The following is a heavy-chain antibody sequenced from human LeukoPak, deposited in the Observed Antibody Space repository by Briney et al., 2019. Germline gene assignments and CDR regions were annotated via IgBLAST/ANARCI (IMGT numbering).Heavy chain of an antibody. J-gene: IGHJ3*02. CDR2: IYYSGST. CDR3: ARGLGTVTTHAFDI. Sequence: SETLSLTCTVSGGSISSYYWSWIRQPPGKGLEWIGYIYYSGSTNYNPSLKSRVTISVDTSKNQFSLKLSSVTAADTAVYYCARGLGTVTTHAFDIWGQGTMVTVSS. V-gene: IGHV4-59*01. D-gene: IGHD4-11*01. CDR1: GGSISSYY.